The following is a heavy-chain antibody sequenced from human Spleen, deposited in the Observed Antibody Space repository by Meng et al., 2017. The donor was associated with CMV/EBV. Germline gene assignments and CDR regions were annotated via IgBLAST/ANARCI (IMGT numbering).Heavy chain of an antibody. J-gene: IGHJ6*02. CDR2: IYPGDSDT. V-gene: IGHV5-51*01. Sequence: KVSCKASGYTFTNYWIAWVRQTPGKGLEWMGIIYPGDSDTRYSPSFQGQVTISADKSISTAYLQWSSLKASDTAMYYCARPLGRSFYGMDVWGQGTTVTVSS. CDR1: GYTFTNYW. CDR3: ARPLGRSFYGMDV.